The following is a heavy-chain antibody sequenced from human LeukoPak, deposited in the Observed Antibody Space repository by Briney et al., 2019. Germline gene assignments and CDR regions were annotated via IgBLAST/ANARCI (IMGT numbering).Heavy chain of an antibody. CDR1: GGPISSYY. CDR2: IYTSGST. Sequence: SEPLSLPRTVWGGPISSYYWSWIGQPAGKGLEWFGRIYTSGSTNYNPSLKSRVTMSVDTSKNQFSLKLSSVTAADTAVYYCARVSSGSYPYFDYWGQGTLVTVSS. D-gene: IGHD1-26*01. J-gene: IGHJ4*02. V-gene: IGHV4-4*07. CDR3: ARVSSGSYPYFDY.